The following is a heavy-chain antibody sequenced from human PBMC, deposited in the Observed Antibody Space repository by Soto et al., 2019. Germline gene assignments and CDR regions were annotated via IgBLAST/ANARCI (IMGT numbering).Heavy chain of an antibody. V-gene: IGHV3-30*18. CDR1: GFTFSSYG. Sequence: QVQLVESGGGVVQPGRSLRLSCAASGFTFSSYGMHWVRQAPGKGLEWVAVISYDGSNKYYADSVKGRFTISRDNSXSTLYLQMNSLRAEDTAVYYCAKDGQPWELLCVLRYWGQGTLVTVSS. D-gene: IGHD1-26*01. CDR2: ISYDGSNK. J-gene: IGHJ4*02. CDR3: AKDGQPWELLCVLRY.